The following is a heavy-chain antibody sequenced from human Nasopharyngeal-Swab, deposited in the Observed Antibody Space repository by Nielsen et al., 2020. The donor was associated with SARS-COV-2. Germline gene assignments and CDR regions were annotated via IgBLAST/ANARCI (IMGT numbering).Heavy chain of an antibody. D-gene: IGHD3-10*01. J-gene: IGHJ5*02. CDR3: AKEGATGWFDP. CDR2: ISHNSGT. Sequence: SETLSLTCTVSGVSISSQYWSWIRQPPGKGLEWIGYISHNSGTNYNPSLKSRVTMFMDTSKNQFSLKLRSVTAADTAVNSCAKEGATGWFDPWGQGTLVPVS. V-gene: IGHV4-59*11. CDR1: GVSISSQY.